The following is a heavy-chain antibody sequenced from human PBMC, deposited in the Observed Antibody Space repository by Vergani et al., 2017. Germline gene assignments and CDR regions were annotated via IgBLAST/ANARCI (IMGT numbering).Heavy chain of an antibody. D-gene: IGHD2/OR15-2a*01. CDR3: VKEKIDLGSYFFDS. Sequence: EVQLVESGGVVVQPGGSLRLSCAASGFNFGEYGVSWVRQAPGKGLEWVSGISASGAPTYYADSVKGRFSISRDNSKNTVFLQMHSLRAEDTAIYYCVKEKIDLGSYFFDSWGHGILVTVSS. V-gene: IGHV3-23*04. CDR1: GFNFGEYG. CDR2: ISASGAPT. J-gene: IGHJ4*01.